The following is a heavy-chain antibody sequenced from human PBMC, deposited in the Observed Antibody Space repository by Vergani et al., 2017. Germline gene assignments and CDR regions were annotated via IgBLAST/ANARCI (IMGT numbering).Heavy chain of an antibody. Sequence: QVQLQESGPGLVKPPGTLSLTCAVSGGFISSSHWWSWVRQPSGKGLEWIGEIYHCGSTNYNPSLKRRVTISVDNSKNQFSLKLSSVTAEDTAVYYCARESKSLFLAAGDYYGVDFWGQGTTVTVSS. V-gene: IGHV4-4*03. D-gene: IGHD3-3*01. J-gene: IGHJ6*02. CDR1: GGFISSSHW. CDR2: IYHCGST. CDR3: ARESKSLFLAAGDYYGVDF.